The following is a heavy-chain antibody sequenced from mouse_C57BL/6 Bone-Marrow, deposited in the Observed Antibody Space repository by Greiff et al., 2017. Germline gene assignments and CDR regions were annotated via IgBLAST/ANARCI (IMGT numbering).Heavy chain of an antibody. CDR3: ARSGWSCAMDY. V-gene: IGHV1-50*01. Sequence: QVQLQQPGAELVKPGASVKLSCKASGYTFTSYWMQWVKQRPGQGLEWIGEIDPSDSYTNYNQKFKGKATLTVDTSSSTAYMQLSSLTSEDSAVYYCARSGWSCAMDYWGQGTSVTVSS. J-gene: IGHJ4*01. CDR2: IDPSDSYT. CDR1: GYTFTSYW. D-gene: IGHD2-3*01.